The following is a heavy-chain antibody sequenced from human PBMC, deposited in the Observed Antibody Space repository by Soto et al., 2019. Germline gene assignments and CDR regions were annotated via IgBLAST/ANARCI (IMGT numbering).Heavy chain of an antibody. D-gene: IGHD5-12*01. V-gene: IGHV3-11*01. CDR2: ISSSGSTI. Sequence: PGGSXRLSCAASGFTFSDYYMSWIRQAPGKGLEWVSYISSSGSTIYYADSVKGRFTISRDNAKNSLYLQMNSLRAEDTAVYYCARGSGYDPQNWFDPWGQGTLVTVSS. CDR1: GFTFSDYY. J-gene: IGHJ5*02. CDR3: ARGSGYDPQNWFDP.